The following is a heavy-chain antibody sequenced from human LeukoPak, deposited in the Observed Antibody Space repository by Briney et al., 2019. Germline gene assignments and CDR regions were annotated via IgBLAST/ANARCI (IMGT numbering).Heavy chain of an antibody. CDR2: INGDGSTT. CDR3: AEAASVRGVSY. J-gene: IGHJ4*02. D-gene: IGHD3-10*01. V-gene: IGHV3-74*01. Sequence: GGSLRLSCAASGFTFSTYWMHWVRQAPGKGPLWVSHINGDGSTTNYADSVKGRFTISRDNAKNTLYLQMNSLRAEDTTVYYCAEAASVRGVSYWGQGTLVTVSS. CDR1: GFTFSTYW.